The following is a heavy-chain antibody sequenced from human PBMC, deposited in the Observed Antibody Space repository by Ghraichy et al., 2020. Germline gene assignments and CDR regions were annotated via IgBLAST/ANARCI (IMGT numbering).Heavy chain of an antibody. CDR2: ISSTGDTK. CDR3: VRGYHSGRYSW. V-gene: IGHV3-48*01. CDR1: GFSFSSQS. J-gene: IGHJ4*02. D-gene: IGHD3-10*01. Sequence: GGSLRLSCEASGFSFSSQSMTWVRQAPGKGLEWVSYISSTGDTKKYADSVKGRFTISRDNAKNSLYLQMNSLRAEDTAVYYCVRGYHSGRYSWWGQGTLV.